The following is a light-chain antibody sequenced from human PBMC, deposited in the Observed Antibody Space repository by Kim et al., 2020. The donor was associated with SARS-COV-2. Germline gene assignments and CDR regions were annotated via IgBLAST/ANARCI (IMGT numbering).Light chain of an antibody. Sequence: EIVLTQSPATLSLSPGERATLSCRASQSVSSYLAWYQQKPGQAPRLLIYDASNRATGIPARFSGSGSGTDFTLTISSLEPEDFAVYYCQQSSNWPPITVGQGTRQEIK. CDR1: QSVSSY. V-gene: IGKV3-11*01. J-gene: IGKJ5*01. CDR2: DAS. CDR3: QQSSNWPPIT.